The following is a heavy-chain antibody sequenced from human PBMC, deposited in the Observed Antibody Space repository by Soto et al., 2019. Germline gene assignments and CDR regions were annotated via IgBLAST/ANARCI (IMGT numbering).Heavy chain of an antibody. J-gene: IGHJ5*02. CDR2: ISSSSSYT. D-gene: IGHD3-16*01. CDR3: ARDLHDYVSFRFDP. CDR1: GFTFSSYA. V-gene: IGHV3-21*01. Sequence: GSLRLSCAASGFTFSSYAMIWVRQAPGKGLEWVSCISSSSSYTYYADSVKGRFTISRDNAKNSLYLQMNSLRAEDTAVYYCARDLHDYVSFRFDPWGQGTLVTVSS.